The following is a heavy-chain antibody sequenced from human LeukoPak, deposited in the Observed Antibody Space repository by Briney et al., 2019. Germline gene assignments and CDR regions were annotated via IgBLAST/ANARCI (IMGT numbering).Heavy chain of an antibody. D-gene: IGHD3-10*01. V-gene: IGHV3-66*01. CDR1: EFSVGSNY. CDR2: IYSGGST. CDR3: ARAKPKNMVRGLITRRESRYYFDY. J-gene: IGHJ4*02. Sequence: PVGSLRLSFAASEFSVGSNYMTWVRQAPGKGLEWVSLIYSGGSTYYADSVKGRFTISRYNSKNTLYLQRNSLRAEDTAVYYCARAKPKNMVRGLITRRESRYYFDYWGQGTLVTVSS.